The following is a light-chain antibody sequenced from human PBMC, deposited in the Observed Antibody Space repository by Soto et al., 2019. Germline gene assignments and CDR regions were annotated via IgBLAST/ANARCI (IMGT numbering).Light chain of an antibody. CDR2: GAS. J-gene: IGKJ4*01. CDR3: QQYGSSRLT. Sequence: EIVLMQSPGTLSLSPGERATLSCRASQSVSSSYLAWYQQKPGQAPRLLIYGASSRATGIPDRFSGSGSGTDFTLTISILEPEDFAVYYCQQYGSSRLTFGGGTKVDIK. V-gene: IGKV3-20*01. CDR1: QSVSSSY.